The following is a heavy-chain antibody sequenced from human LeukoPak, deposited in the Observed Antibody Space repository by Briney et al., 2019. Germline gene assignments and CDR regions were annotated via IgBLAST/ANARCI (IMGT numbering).Heavy chain of an antibody. J-gene: IGHJ4*02. CDR3: AKDLIMIRGSPHY. CDR2: IRYDGTNK. D-gene: IGHD3-10*01. CDR1: GFTFSNYG. V-gene: IGHV3-30*02. Sequence: PGGSLRLSCAASGFTFSNYGMHWVRRAPGKGLEWVAFIRYDGTNKYYADSVKGRFTISRDNSKNTLYLQMNSLRVEDTAVYYCAKDLIMIRGSPHYWGQGTLVTVSS.